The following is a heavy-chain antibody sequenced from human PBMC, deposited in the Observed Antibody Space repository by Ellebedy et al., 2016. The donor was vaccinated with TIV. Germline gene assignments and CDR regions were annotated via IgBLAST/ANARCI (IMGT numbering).Heavy chain of an antibody. CDR3: TRAHCGADCLGYNWFGP. Sequence: GESLKISXAASGFTFSDAWMTWVRQAPGKGLEWVGRIKSKGDGGTTDYAAPVKDRFTISRDDSKNTLYLQMDSLKIEDTAVYYCTRAHCGADCLGYNWFGPWGQGALVTVSS. V-gene: IGHV3-15*01. CDR1: GFTFSDAW. D-gene: IGHD2-21*02. J-gene: IGHJ5*02. CDR2: IKSKGDGGTT.